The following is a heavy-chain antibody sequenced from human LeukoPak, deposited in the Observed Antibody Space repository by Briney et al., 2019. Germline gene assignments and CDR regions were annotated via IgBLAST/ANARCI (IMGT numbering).Heavy chain of an antibody. V-gene: IGHV1-2*02. CDR1: GYTFTGYY. Sequence: ASVKVSCKPSGYTFTGYYMHWVRQAPGQGLEWMGWINPNSGGTNYAQKFQGRVTMTRDTSISTAYMELSRLRSDDTAVYYCARGGIVGATLRAFDIWGQGTMVTVSS. J-gene: IGHJ3*02. CDR2: INPNSGGT. D-gene: IGHD1-26*01. CDR3: ARGGIVGATLRAFDI.